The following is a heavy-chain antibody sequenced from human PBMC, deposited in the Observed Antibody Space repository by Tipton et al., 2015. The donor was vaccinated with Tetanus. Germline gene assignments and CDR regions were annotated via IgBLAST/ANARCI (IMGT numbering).Heavy chain of an antibody. CDR3: ARATSAGPAHNWFGP. D-gene: IGHD6-13*01. J-gene: IGHJ5*02. CDR1: GASISSGGYF. V-gene: IGHV4-31*03. Sequence: TLSLTCRVSGASISSGGYFWNWVRQHPGKGLEWIGYIDYSGDTYINPSLKSRVTMSVDTSKNQFSLNVSSVTAADTAVYYCARATSAGPAHNWFGPWGQGTLVTVSS. CDR2: IDYSGDT.